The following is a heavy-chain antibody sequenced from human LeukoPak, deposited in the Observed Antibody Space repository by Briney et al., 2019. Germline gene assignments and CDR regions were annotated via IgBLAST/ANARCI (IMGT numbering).Heavy chain of an antibody. CDR2: IWFDGRNK. Sequence: GRSLRLSCAASGFTFSNYGMHWVRQAPGEGLEWVALIWFDGRNKFHADSVKGRFTISRDNSKNTLFLQMNSLRAEDTAVYYCAREWGPIAVSGGPGYWGQGALVTVSS. CDR1: GFTFSNYG. CDR3: AREWGPIAVSGGPGY. V-gene: IGHV3-33*01. J-gene: IGHJ4*02. D-gene: IGHD6-19*01.